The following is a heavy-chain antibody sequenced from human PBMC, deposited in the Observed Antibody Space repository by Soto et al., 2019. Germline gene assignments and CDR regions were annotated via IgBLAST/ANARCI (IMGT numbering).Heavy chain of an antibody. J-gene: IGHJ4*02. V-gene: IGHV2-5*02. CDR2: IYWDDDK. CDR3: AHRSGSGSSFDY. Sequence: QITLKESGPTLVKPTQTLTLTCTFSGFSLSTSGVGVGWIRQPPGKALEWLELIYWDDDKRYSPSLKSRLTITKETSKNPVVLTMTNMDPVDTATYDCAHRSGSGSSFDYGGQGTLVTVSS. CDR1: GFSLSTSGVG. D-gene: IGHD3-10*01.